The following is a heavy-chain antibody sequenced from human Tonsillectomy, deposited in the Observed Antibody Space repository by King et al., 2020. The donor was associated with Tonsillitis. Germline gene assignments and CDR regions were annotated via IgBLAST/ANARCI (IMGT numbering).Heavy chain of an antibody. V-gene: IGHV3-11*06. Sequence: VQLVESGGALVKPGGSLRLSCSASGFMFSEYYMSWVRQAPGKGLEWISKIDSRGTYMNYADSVRGRFTISRDNARKSLYLQMTSLRAEDAAIYYCARDNKKHLGNYYCGLDVWGQGTTVTVSS. CDR3: ARDNKKHLGNYYCGLDV. D-gene: IGHD2-15*01. J-gene: IGHJ6*02. CDR2: IDSRGTYM. CDR1: GFMFSEYY.